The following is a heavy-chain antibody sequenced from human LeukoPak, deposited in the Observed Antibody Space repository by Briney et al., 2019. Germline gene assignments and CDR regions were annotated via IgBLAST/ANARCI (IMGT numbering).Heavy chain of an antibody. D-gene: IGHD1-1*01. CDR1: GFTFSSYA. J-gene: IGHJ4*02. V-gene: IGHV3-23*01. CDR3: ARDQLGAVLYFDY. CDR2: ISGSGGST. Sequence: GGSLRLSCAASGFTFSSYAMSWVRQAPGKGLEWVSAISGSGGSTYYADSVKGRFTISRDNSKNTLYLQMNSLRAEDTAVYYCARDQLGAVLYFDYWGQGTLATVSS.